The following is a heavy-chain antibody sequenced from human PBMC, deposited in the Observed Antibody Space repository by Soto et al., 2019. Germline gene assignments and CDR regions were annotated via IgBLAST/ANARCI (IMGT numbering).Heavy chain of an antibody. CDR2: IFYRSQWYS. CDR1: GDYVSSNTAT. Sequence: QVQLQQSGPGLVKPSQTLSLTCAISGDYVSSNTATWNWIRQSPSRGLEWLGRIFYRSQWYSNYAVSVKRRITINPDTSKNQFSLQLNSVTPEDAAIYYCARGGQQVVPVWGQGTLVTVSS. D-gene: IGHD6-6*01. J-gene: IGHJ4*02. V-gene: IGHV6-1*01. CDR3: ARGGQQVVPV.